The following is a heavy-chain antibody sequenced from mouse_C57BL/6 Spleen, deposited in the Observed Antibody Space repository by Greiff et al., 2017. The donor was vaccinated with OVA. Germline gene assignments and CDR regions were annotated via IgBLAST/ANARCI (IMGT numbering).Heavy chain of an antibody. J-gene: IGHJ1*03. D-gene: IGHD2-3*01. Sequence: EVQVVESEGGLVQPGSSMKLSCTASGFTFSDYYMAWVRQVPEKGLEWVANINYDGSSTYYLDSLKSRFIISRDNAKNILYLQMSSLKSEDTATYYCARDQGDGYPYWYFDVWGTGTTVTVSS. CDR1: GFTFSDYY. V-gene: IGHV5-16*01. CDR3: ARDQGDGYPYWYFDV. CDR2: INYDGSST.